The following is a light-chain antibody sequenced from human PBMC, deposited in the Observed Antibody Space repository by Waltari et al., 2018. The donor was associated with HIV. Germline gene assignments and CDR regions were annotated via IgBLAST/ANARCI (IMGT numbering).Light chain of an antibody. CDR2: GKN. Sequence: SSELTPDRAVSVALGQTVRITCQGDNLRGKHASWYQQKPGQAPVLVIYGKNNRPSGIPDRFSGSRSGNTAALTITGAQAEDEADYYCSSRDSSGNHLRVFGGGTKLTVL. CDR3: SSRDSSGNHLRV. J-gene: IGLJ2*01. V-gene: IGLV3-19*01. CDR1: NLRGKH.